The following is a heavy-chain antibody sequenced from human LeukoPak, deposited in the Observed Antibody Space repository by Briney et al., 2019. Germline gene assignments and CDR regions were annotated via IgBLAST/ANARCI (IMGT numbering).Heavy chain of an antibody. J-gene: IGHJ4*02. V-gene: IGHV3-23*01. CDR2: ISGSGGST. Sequence: GGSLRLSCAASGFTFSSYAMSWVRQAPGKGLEWVSAISGSGGSTYYADSVKGRFTISRDNSKNTLYLQMNSLRAEDTAVYYCVQPDPYYYDSRGVVWGQGTLVTVSS. CDR1: GFTFSSYA. CDR3: VQPDPYYYDSRGVV. D-gene: IGHD3-22*01.